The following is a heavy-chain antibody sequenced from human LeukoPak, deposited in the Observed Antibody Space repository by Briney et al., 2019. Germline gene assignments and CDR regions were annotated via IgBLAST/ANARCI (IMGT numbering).Heavy chain of an antibody. J-gene: IGHJ4*02. D-gene: IGHD3-22*01. V-gene: IGHV3-23*01. CDR1: GFTFSSYW. CDR2: ISGSGGST. CDR3: AREGYYDSTGSSFPFFDY. Sequence: GGSLRLSCAASGFTFSSYWMHWVRQAPGKGLEWVSAISGSGGSTYYADSVKGRFTISRDNSKNTLFLQMNSLRADDTAVYYCAREGYYDSTGSSFPFFDYWGQGTLVTVSS.